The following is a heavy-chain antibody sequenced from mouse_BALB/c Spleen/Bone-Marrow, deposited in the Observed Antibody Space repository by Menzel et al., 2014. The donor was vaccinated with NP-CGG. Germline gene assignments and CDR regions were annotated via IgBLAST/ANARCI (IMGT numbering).Heavy chain of an antibody. V-gene: IGHV1S56*01. J-gene: IGHJ4*01. CDR2: IYPGDGST. CDR3: ARGGGMDY. Sequence: VQLQQSGPELVKPGASVKMSCKASGYTFTSYYIHWVKQRPGQGLEWIGWIYPGDGSTKYNEKFKGKTTLTADKSSSTAYMLLSSLTSEDSAIYFSARGGGMDYWGQGTSVTVSS. CDR1: GYTFTSYY.